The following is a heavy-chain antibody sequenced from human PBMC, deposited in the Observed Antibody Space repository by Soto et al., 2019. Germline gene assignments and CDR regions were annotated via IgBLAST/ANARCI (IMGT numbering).Heavy chain of an antibody. Sequence: QVQLVQSGAEVKKPGASVKVSCKASGYTFTSYDINWVRQAAGQGLEWMGWMNPNSGNTGYAQKFQGRVTMTRNTSISTAYMELSSLRSEDTAVYYCARRGHRLVGVYYYYYMDVWGEGTTVTVSS. CDR2: MNPNSGNT. V-gene: IGHV1-8*01. D-gene: IGHD2-8*02. CDR1: GYTFTSYD. J-gene: IGHJ6*03. CDR3: ARRGHRLVGVYYYYYMDV.